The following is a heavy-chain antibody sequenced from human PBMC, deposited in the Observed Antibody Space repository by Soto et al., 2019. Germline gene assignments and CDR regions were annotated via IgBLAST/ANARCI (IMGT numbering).Heavy chain of an antibody. D-gene: IGHD5-12*01. Sequence: KSSETLSLTCTVSGGSISSYYWSWIRQPPGKGLEWIGYIYYSGSTNYNPSLKSRVTISVDTSKNQFSLKLSSVTAADTAVYYCARAWGRDGYNYFRELDYWGQGTLVTVSS. V-gene: IGHV4-59*01. CDR1: GGSISSYY. J-gene: IGHJ4*02. CDR3: ARAWGRDGYNYFRELDY. CDR2: IYYSGST.